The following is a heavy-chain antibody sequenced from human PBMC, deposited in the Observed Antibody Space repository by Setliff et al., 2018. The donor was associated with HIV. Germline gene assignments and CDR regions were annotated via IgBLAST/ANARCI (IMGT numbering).Heavy chain of an antibody. V-gene: IGHV1-24*01. CDR1: GYTLTELS. CDR3: ATDRILGYCSSTSCSNAFDI. J-gene: IGHJ3*02. CDR2: FDPEDGET. D-gene: IGHD2-2*01. Sequence: GASVKVSCKVSGYTLTELSTHWVRQAPGKGLEWMGGFDPEDGETIYAQKFQGRVTMTEDTSTDTAYMELSSLRSEDTAVYYCATDRILGYCSSTSCSNAFDIWGQGTMVTVSS.